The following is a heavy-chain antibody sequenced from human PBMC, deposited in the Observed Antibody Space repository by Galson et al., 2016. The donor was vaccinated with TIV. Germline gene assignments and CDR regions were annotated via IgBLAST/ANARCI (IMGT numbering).Heavy chain of an antibody. CDR2: ISYDRSEE. CDR3: ARAFETYAFDI. CDR1: GFTFGSYD. J-gene: IGHJ3*02. V-gene: IGHV3-30-3*01. Sequence: SLRLSCAASGFTFGSYDMHWVRQAPGKGLEWVAIISYDRSEEYFAGSVTGRFTISRDNSKNTLYLELNSLSAEDTAIYYCARAFETYAFDIWGQGTLVTVSS. D-gene: IGHD3-9*01.